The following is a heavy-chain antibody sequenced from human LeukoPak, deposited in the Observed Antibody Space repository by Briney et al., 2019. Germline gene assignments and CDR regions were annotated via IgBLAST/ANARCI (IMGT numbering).Heavy chain of an antibody. CDR3: AKSLGYSYGTPFDY. V-gene: IGHV3-23*01. Sequence: GGSLRLSCLTSGFTFSTNAMSWVRQAPGKGLEWVSAISGSGGSTYYADSVKGRFTISRDNSKNTLYLQMNSLRAEDTAVYYCAKSLGYSYGTPFDYWGQGTLVTVSS. CDR2: ISGSGGST. D-gene: IGHD5-18*01. J-gene: IGHJ4*02. CDR1: GFTFSTNA.